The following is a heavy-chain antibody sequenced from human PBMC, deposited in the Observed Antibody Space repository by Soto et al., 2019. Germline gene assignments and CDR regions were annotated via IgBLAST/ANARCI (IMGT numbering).Heavy chain of an antibody. V-gene: IGHV4-34*11. D-gene: IGHD3-10*01. CDR2: IYFGGGT. CDR3: ARVRREFDTSGPVDY. CDR1: GWSFSGYY. J-gene: IGHJ4*02. Sequence: PSETLSLTCAFYGWSFSGYYWNLIRQPPGKGLEWIGYIYFGGGTYYNPSLQSRVTMSVDRSRNQFSLKLNSVTAADTAVYHCARVRREFDTSGPVDYWGQGTLVTVSS.